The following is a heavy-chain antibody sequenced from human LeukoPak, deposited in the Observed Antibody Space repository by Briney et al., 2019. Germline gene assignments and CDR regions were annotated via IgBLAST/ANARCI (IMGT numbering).Heavy chain of an antibody. J-gene: IGHJ4*02. Sequence: PGGSLRLSCAASGFSFSTYWMHWVRQAPGKGLGWVSRISDDGRSTDYAESVKGRFTISRDNAKNTLYLQMNSLRVEDTGIYYCTRIRRGSLTSVDYWGQGTLVTVSS. D-gene: IGHD1-26*01. CDR2: ISDDGRST. V-gene: IGHV3-74*01. CDR1: GFSFSTYW. CDR3: TRIRRGSLTSVDY.